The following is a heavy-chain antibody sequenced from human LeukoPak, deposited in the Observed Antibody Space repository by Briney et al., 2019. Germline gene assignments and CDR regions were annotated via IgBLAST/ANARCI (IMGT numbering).Heavy chain of an antibody. J-gene: IGHJ4*02. D-gene: IGHD5-18*01. V-gene: IGHV4-34*01. CDR2: IDQGGST. CDR1: GGSFGGYY. CDR3: ARLDTAMDPYYFDY. Sequence: PSETLSLTCAVYGGSFGGYYWSWIRQPPGKGLEWIGEIDQGGSTNYNPSLGSRVTISIDTSKNQFSLKVNSVTAADTAVYYCARLDTAMDPYYFDYWGQGTLVTVSS.